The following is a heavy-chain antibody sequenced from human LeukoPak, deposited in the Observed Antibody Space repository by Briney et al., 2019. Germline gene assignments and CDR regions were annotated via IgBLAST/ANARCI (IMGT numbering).Heavy chain of an antibody. V-gene: IGHV3-21*01. CDR1: GFTFSSYS. Sequence: GGSLRLSCAASGFTFSSYSMNWVRQAPGKGLEWVSSISSSSSYIYYADSVKGRFTISRDNAKNSLYLQMNSLRAEDTAVYYCAREGGVCSGGSCYGYYYYGMDVWGQGTTVTVSS. D-gene: IGHD2-15*01. J-gene: IGHJ6*02. CDR2: ISSSSSYI. CDR3: AREGGVCSGGSCYGYYYYGMDV.